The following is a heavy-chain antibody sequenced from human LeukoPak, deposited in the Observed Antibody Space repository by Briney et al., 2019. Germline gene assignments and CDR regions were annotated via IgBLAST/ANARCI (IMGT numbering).Heavy chain of an antibody. CDR1: GYTFTSYA. CDR3: ARVAGGPYLYYYYGMDV. V-gene: IGHV1-3*01. J-gene: IGHJ6*02. CDR2: INAGNGNT. D-gene: IGHD2/OR15-2a*01. Sequence: RRASVKVSCKASGYTFTSYAMHWVRQAPGQRLEWMGWINAGNGNTKYSQKFQGRVTITRDTSASTAYMELSSLRSEDTAVYYCARVAGGPYLYYYYGMDVWGQGTTVTVSS.